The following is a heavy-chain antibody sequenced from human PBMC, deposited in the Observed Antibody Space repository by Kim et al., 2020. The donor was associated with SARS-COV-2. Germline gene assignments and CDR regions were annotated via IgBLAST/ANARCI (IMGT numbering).Heavy chain of an antibody. Sequence: GGSLRLSCAVSGFTLTTYTMHWVRQAPGKGLEWVAVMSYDGRKEYYADSVKGRFTISRDSSKNTLYLQMNRLGPQDTGVYYCARDQQVRGQIIVYYYGLDVGGQETTVTVSS. CDR1: GFTLTTYT. CDR2: MSYDGRKE. D-gene: IGHD3-10*01. CDR3: ARDQQVRGQIIVYYYGLDV. V-gene: IGHV3-30*04. J-gene: IGHJ6*01.